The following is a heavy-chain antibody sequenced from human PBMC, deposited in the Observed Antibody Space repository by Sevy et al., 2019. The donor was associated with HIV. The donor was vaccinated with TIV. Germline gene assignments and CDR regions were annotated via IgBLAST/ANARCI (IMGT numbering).Heavy chain of an antibody. CDR1: GFTINDYF. Sequence: GGSLRLSCAAAGFTINDYFMTWIRQAPGKGLEWVSYISSSGDTIYYADSVKGRFTISRDNARNSLYLQMNSLRAEDTAVYYCARDHVKDGDLGDYYYSAMDVWGQGTTVTVSS. CDR2: ISSSGDTI. CDR3: ARDHVKDGDLGDYYYSAMDV. J-gene: IGHJ6*02. D-gene: IGHD4-17*01. V-gene: IGHV3-11*01.